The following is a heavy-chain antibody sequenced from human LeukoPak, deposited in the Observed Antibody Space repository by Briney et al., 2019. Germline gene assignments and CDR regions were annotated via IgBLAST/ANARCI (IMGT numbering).Heavy chain of an antibody. V-gene: IGHV5-51*01. CDR1: GSIFTSYW. Sequence: XSCQXSGSIFTSYWIGWVRQLPGKGLDWSLIIYPGDSDPTYTPSFQAQLTISADKSISTAYLQWSSLKASDTAMYYCARSSVQGFDPWGQGTLVTVSS. CDR2: IYPGDSDP. J-gene: IGHJ5*02. CDR3: ARSSVQGFDP.